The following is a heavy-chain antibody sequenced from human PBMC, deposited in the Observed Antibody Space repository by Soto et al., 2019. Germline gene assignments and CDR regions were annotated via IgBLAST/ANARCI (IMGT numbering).Heavy chain of an antibody. Sequence: EVQLVESGGGLVEPGGSLRLSCAASGFPFSNACMNWVRHVPGKGLEWVGRIKSRALGGTTEYAAPVRGRFAITRDDSRIVEYMQMNSLHTEDTAVYYCTTDSYSSIVVVRFDYWGHGSLVTVSS. V-gene: IGHV3-15*05. D-gene: IGHD3-22*01. CDR2: IKSRALGGTT. CDR1: GFPFSNAC. CDR3: TTDSYSSIVVVRFDY. J-gene: IGHJ4*01.